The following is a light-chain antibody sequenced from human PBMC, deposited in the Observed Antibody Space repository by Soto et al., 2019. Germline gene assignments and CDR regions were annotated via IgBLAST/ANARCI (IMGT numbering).Light chain of an antibody. CDR3: QQYGSAPLIT. CDR1: QSISSY. Sequence: DIQMTQSPSSLSASVGDRVTITCRASQSISSYLNWYQQKPGKAPKLLIYAASSLQSGVPSRFSGSGSGTDFTLTISSLQPEDFAVYYCQQYGSAPLITFGQGTRLEIK. V-gene: IGKV1-39*01. J-gene: IGKJ5*01. CDR2: AAS.